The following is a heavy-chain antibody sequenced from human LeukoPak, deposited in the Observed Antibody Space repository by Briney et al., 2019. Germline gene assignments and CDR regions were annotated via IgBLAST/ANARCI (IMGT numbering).Heavy chain of an antibody. CDR1: GFTFDDYA. D-gene: IGHD5-12*01. J-gene: IGHJ4*02. CDR2: INWNSDSI. V-gene: IGHV3-9*01. Sequence: GGSLRLSCAVSGFTFDDYAVHWVRQVPGKGLEWVSGINWNSDSIGYADSVKGRFTTSRDNAKNSLYLQMNSLRAEDTAFYYCAINGGGDSGYGNFDYWGQGTLVTVSS. CDR3: AINGGGDSGYGNFDY.